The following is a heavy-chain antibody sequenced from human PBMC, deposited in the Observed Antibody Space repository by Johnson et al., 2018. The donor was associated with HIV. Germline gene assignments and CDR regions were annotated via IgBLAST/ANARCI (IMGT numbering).Heavy chain of an antibody. J-gene: IGHJ3*02. D-gene: IGHD2-21*01. V-gene: IGHV3-30-3*02. CDR1: GFTFSSYA. CDR2: ISYDGSNK. CDR3: SKSRPGGEGEAFDI. Sequence: QVQLVESGGGVVQPGRSLRLSCAASGFTFSSYAMHWVRQAPGKGLEWVAVISYDGSNKYYADSVKGRFTISRDNSKNTLYLQMNSLRAEDTAVCYCSKSRPGGEGEAFDIWGQGTMVTVSS.